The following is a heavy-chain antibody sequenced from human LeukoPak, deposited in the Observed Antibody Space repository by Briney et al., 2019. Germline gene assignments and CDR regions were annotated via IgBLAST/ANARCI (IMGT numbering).Heavy chain of an antibody. Sequence: GRSLRLSCAASGFTFSTNGMHWVRQAPGKGLEWVAVISYDGSNKYYADSVKGRFTISRDNSKNTLYLQMSSLRAEDTAVYYCAKDVAPYCSGGNCYNDYWGQGTLVTVSS. CDR3: AKDVAPYCSGGNCYNDY. D-gene: IGHD2-15*01. V-gene: IGHV3-30*18. J-gene: IGHJ4*02. CDR2: ISYDGSNK. CDR1: GFTFSTNG.